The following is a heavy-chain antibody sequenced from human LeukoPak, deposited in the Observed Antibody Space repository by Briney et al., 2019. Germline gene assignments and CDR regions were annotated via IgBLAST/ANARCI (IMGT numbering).Heavy chain of an antibody. CDR2: ISGSGGST. J-gene: IGHJ4*02. CDR3: AKDQSKAAAGTDY. D-gene: IGHD6-13*01. V-gene: IGHV3-23*01. Sequence: GGSLRFSCAASGFTFSSYAMSWFRQAPGKGLKGVSAISGSGGSTYYADSVKGRFTISRDNSKNTLYLQMNSLRAEDTAVYYCAKDQSKAAAGTDYWGQGTLVTVSS. CDR1: GFTFSSYA.